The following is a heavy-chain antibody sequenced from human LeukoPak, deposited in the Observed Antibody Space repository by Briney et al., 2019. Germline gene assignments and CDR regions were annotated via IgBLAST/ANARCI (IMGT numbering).Heavy chain of an antibody. CDR1: GFTFSSYW. CDR3: AGWNTDFWSSFYYGTDV. D-gene: IGHD3-3*01. CDR2: IKQDGSEK. Sequence: GGSLRLSCAASGFTFSSYWMSWVRQAPGKGLEWVANIKQDGSEKYYVDSVKGRFTISRDNAKNSLYLQMNSLRAEDTAVYYCAGWNTDFWSSFYYGTDVWGQGTTVTVSS. V-gene: IGHV3-7*03. J-gene: IGHJ6*02.